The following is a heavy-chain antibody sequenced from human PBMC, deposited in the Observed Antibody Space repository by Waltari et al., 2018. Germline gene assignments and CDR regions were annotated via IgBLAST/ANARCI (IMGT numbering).Heavy chain of an antibody. CDR3: ARGARRTTVTTGWWYFDL. V-gene: IGHV3-74*01. CDR1: GFTYSMYW. Sequence: EVQLVESGGGVVQPGGSLRPACAASGFTYSMYWMHWVSQAPGRGLVWVSRSNSEGSSTSYGDSVKGRFTISKDNAKNTVYLQMNSLRAEDTAIYYCARGARRTTVTTGWWYFDLWGRGTLVTVSS. CDR2: SNSEGSST. D-gene: IGHD4-17*01. J-gene: IGHJ2*01.